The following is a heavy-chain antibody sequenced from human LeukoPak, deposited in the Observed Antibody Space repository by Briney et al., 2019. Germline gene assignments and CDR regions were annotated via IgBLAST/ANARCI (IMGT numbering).Heavy chain of an antibody. J-gene: IGHJ4*02. CDR2: ISSSGSTI. V-gene: IGHV3-48*03. CDR3: ASGASYYDILTVGSLDY. D-gene: IGHD3-9*01. Sequence: PGGSLRLSCAASGFTFSSYEMNWVRQAPGKGLEWVSYISSSGSTIYYADSVKGRFTISRDNAKNSLYLQMNSLRAEDTAVYYCASGASYYDILTVGSLDYWGQGTLVTVSS. CDR1: GFTFSSYE.